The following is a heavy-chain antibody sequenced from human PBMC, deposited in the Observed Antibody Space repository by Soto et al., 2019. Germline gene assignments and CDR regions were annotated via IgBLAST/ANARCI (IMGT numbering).Heavy chain of an antibody. CDR2: IGYDGNKR. J-gene: IGHJ3*02. V-gene: IGHV3-33*01. CDR1: RFIFRNFA. Sequence: QVMLVESGGGVVQPGKSVRLSCTASRFIFRNFAMHWVRQAPGKGLEWLSFIGYDGNKRYYADSVKGRFTIHRDNSKNTVYLEMTSLTVADTAVYFCARGLGVREASNSDYPVDIWGQGTRVTVSS. CDR3: ARGLGVREASNSDYPVDI. D-gene: IGHD4-4*01.